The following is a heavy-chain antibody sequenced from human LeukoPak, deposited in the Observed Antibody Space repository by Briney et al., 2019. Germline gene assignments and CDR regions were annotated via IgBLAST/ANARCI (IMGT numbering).Heavy chain of an antibody. CDR3: ARHRQRIAAAGTKSIWFDP. V-gene: IGHV1-2*06. D-gene: IGHD6-13*01. Sequence: GASVKVSCKASGYTFTGYYMHWVPQAPGQGLEWMGRINPNSGGTNYAQKFQGRVTMHRDTSISTAYMELSRMRSDDTAVYYCARHRQRIAAAGTKSIWFDPWGQGTLVTVSS. CDR2: INPNSGGT. J-gene: IGHJ5*02. CDR1: GYTFTGYY.